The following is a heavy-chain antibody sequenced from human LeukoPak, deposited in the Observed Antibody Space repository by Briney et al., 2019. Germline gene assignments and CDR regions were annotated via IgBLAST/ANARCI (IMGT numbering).Heavy chain of an antibody. CDR3: ASDLHVGDGYNPGGFGY. V-gene: IGHV4-59*12. J-gene: IGHJ4*02. D-gene: IGHD5-24*01. CDR2: IYYSGST. CDR1: GGSISSYY. Sequence: SETLSLTCTVSGGSISSYYWSWIRQPPGKGLEWIGYIYYSGSTNYNPSLKSRVTMSVDTSKNQFSLKLSSVTAADTAVYYCASDLHVGDGYNPGGFGYWGQGTLVTVSS.